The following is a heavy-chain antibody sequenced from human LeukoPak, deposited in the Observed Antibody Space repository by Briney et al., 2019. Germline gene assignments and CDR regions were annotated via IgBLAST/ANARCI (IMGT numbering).Heavy chain of an antibody. D-gene: IGHD2-8*01. CDR1: GGSFSGYY. CDR3: AVLLYSTSFDY. J-gene: IGHJ4*02. CDR2: INHSGST. Sequence: SETLSLTCAVYGGSFSGYYWSWIRQPPGKGLEWIGEINHSGSTNYNPSLKSRVTISVDTSKNQFSLKLSSVTAADTAVYYCAVLLYSTSFDYWGQGTLVTVSS. V-gene: IGHV4-34*01.